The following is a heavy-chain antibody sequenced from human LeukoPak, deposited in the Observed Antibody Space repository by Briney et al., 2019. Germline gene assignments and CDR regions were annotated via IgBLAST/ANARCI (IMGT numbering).Heavy chain of an antibody. CDR2: IYSGGST. V-gene: IGHV3-66*01. D-gene: IGHD3-22*01. Sequence: GGSLRLSCAASGXTVSSNYMSWVRQAPGKGLEWVSVIYSGGSTYYADSVKGRFTISRDNSKNTLYLQMNSLRAEDTAVYYCARAVHYYDSLGAAFDLWGQGTMVTVSS. CDR3: ARAVHYYDSLGAAFDL. J-gene: IGHJ3*01. CDR1: GXTVSSNY.